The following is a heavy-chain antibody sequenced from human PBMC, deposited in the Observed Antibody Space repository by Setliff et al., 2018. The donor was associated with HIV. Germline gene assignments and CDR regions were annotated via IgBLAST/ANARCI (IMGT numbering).Heavy chain of an antibody. CDR3: ARDSPADGGNPGRFQR. V-gene: IGHV4-4*08. CDR2: IYTSGST. D-gene: IGHD2-15*01. J-gene: IGHJ1*01. CDR1: GGSISSYY. Sequence: PSETLSLTCTVSGGSISSYYWSWIRQPPGKGLEWIGYIYTSGSTNYSPSLKSRVTISVDISKNQFSLKLTSVTAADTAMYFCARDSPADGGNPGRFQRWGQGTLVTVSS.